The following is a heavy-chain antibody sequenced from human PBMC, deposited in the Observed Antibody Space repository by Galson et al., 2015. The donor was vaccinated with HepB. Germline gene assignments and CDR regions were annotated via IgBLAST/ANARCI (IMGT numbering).Heavy chain of an antibody. Sequence: SETLSLTCTVSGGSISSSNYYWGWIRQPPGKGLEWIGSMFYSGTTYYNPSLKSRVTMSVDTSTNQFSLKLTSVTAADTSVYYCARQTNPLWVRASYSSPWYFDLWGRGTLVTVSS. CDR2: MFYSGTT. CDR3: ARQTNPLWVRASYSSPWYFDL. D-gene: IGHD3-22*01. CDR1: GGSISSSNYY. J-gene: IGHJ2*01. V-gene: IGHV4-39*01.